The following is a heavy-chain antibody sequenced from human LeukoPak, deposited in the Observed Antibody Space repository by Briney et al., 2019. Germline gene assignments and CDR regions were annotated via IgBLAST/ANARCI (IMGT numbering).Heavy chain of an antibody. J-gene: IGHJ4*02. CDR2: ISYDGSNK. CDR1: GFTFSSYG. V-gene: IGHV3-30*18. Sequence: PGGSLRLSCAASGFTFSSYGMHWVRQAPGKGLEWVAVISYDGSNKYYADSVKGRFTISRDNSKNTLYLQMNSLRAEDTAVYYRAKGTNTAMAPGDYWGQGTLVTVSS. CDR3: AKGTNTAMAPGDY. D-gene: IGHD5-18*01.